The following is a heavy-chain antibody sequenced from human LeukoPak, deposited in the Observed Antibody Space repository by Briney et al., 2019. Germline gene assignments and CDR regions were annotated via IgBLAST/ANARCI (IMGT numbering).Heavy chain of an antibody. Sequence: GGSLRLSCVASGFDFSSYAMTWVRQAPGRGLEWVSTIGAYAARTYYADSVKGRFTTSRDDSKNTLYLQMSSLRNEDTAVYFCARIVGHTRSEFWGQGTLVTVSS. CDR2: IGAYAART. CDR1: GFDFSSYA. V-gene: IGHV3-23*01. J-gene: IGHJ4*02. CDR3: ARIVGHTRSEF. D-gene: IGHD1-26*01.